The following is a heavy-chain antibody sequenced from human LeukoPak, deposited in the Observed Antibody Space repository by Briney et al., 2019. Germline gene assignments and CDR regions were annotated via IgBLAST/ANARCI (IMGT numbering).Heavy chain of an antibody. Sequence: PGGSLRLSCAASGFTFSSYSMNCVRQAPGPGLEGFSSISSSSSYIYYADSVKGRLTISRDNAKNAVYLQMNSLRAEDTAVYYCARDSGIVVVTAISEVDYWGQGTLVTVDS. J-gene: IGHJ4*02. V-gene: IGHV3-21*01. CDR1: GFTFSSYS. D-gene: IGHD2-21*02. CDR3: ARDSGIVVVTAISEVDY. CDR2: ISSSSSYI.